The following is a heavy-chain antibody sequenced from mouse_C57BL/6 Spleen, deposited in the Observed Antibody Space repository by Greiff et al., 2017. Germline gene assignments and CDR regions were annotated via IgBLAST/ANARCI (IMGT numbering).Heavy chain of an antibody. CDR1: GYTFTSYW. D-gene: IGHD1-1*01. J-gene: IGHJ2*01. CDR2: IHPNSGST. V-gene: IGHV1-64*01. CDR3: ARRYYGSSPDY. Sequence: VQLQQPGAELVKPGASVKLSCKASGYTFTSYWMHWVKQRPGQGLEWIGMIHPNSGSTNYNEKFKSKATLTVDKSSSTAYMQLSSLTSEDSAVYYCARRYYGSSPDYWGQGTTLTVSS.